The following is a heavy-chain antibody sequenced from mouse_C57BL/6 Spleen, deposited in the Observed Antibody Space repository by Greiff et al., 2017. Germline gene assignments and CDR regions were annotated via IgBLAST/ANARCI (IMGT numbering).Heavy chain of an antibody. Sequence: EVQRVESGEGLVKPGGSLKLSCAASGFTFSSYAMSWVRQTPEKRLEWVAYISSGGDYIYYADTVKGRFTISRDNARNTLYLQKSSLKSEDTAMYYCTRDDDGYYYYYAMDYWGQGTSVTVSS. CDR2: ISSGGDYI. CDR3: TRDDDGYYYYYAMDY. J-gene: IGHJ4*01. V-gene: IGHV5-9-1*02. CDR1: GFTFSSYA. D-gene: IGHD2-3*01.